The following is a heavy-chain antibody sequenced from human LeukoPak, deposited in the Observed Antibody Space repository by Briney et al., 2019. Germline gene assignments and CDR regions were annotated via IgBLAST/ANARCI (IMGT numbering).Heavy chain of an antibody. CDR1: GGSISSHY. CDR2: IYYSGST. V-gene: IGHV4-59*11. Sequence: KPSETPSLTCTVSGGSISSHYWSWIRQPPGKGLEWIGYIYYSGSTNYNPSLKSRVTISVDTSKNQFSLKLSSVTAADTAVYYCARETGYSSSLLDYWGQGTLVTVSS. D-gene: IGHD6-13*01. CDR3: ARETGYSSSLLDY. J-gene: IGHJ4*02.